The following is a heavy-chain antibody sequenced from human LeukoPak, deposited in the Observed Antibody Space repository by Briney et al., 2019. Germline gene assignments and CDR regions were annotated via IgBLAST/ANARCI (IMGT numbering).Heavy chain of an antibody. CDR2: LYSDGTT. V-gene: IGHV3-66*02. CDR1: GLSVSSNY. CDR3: VRGMGVSMLYYFDY. Sequence: GGSLRLSCPASGLSVSSNYMSWVRQAPGKGLEWVSVLYSDGTTYYADSVKGRFTISRDNSKNTLYLQMNSLRAEDTAVYYCVRGMGVSMLYYFDYWGQGTLVTVSS. J-gene: IGHJ4*02. D-gene: IGHD3-10*01.